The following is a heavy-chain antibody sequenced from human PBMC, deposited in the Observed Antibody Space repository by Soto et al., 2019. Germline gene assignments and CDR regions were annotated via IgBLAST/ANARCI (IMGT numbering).Heavy chain of an antibody. CDR1: GGSISSSSYY. CDR3: ARQGIWFGELGEMDV. Sequence: QLQLQESGPGLVKPSETLSLTCTVSGGSISSSSYYWGWIRQPPGKGLEWIGSIYYSGSTYYNPSLKGRVTISVDTSKNQFSLKLSSVTAADTAVYYCARQGIWFGELGEMDVWGQGTTVTVSS. J-gene: IGHJ6*02. CDR2: IYYSGST. D-gene: IGHD3-10*01. V-gene: IGHV4-39*01.